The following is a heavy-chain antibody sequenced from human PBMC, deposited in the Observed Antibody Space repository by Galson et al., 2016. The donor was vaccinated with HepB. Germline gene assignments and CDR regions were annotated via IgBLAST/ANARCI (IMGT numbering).Heavy chain of an antibody. J-gene: IGHJ3*02. CDR3: AKTRSCGGVDCYCSFDS. D-gene: IGHD2-21*02. CDR2: IYPGDSNT. Sequence: QSGAEVKKPGESLKISCKGSGFSFTSYWIGWVRQMPGKGLEWMGIIYPGDSNTRYRPSFQGQVTISVDKSINTAYLQWSSLKASDTAMYYCAKTRSCGGVDCYCSFDSWGQGTMVTVSS. CDR1: GFSFTSYW. V-gene: IGHV5-51*01.